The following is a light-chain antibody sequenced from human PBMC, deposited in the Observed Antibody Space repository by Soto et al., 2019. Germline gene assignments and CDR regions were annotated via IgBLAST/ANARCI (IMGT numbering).Light chain of an antibody. CDR2: GAS. V-gene: IGKV1-5*01. CDR3: QHHNSYSQT. Sequence: DIQLTQSPPTLSASVGDRVTITCRASQSIRYYLAWYQQMPGKAPKLLIYGASSLQSGVPSRFSGRXXGTXXXLTISSLQPDDFATYFCQHHNSYSQTFGQGTKVEIK. J-gene: IGKJ1*01. CDR1: QSIRYY.